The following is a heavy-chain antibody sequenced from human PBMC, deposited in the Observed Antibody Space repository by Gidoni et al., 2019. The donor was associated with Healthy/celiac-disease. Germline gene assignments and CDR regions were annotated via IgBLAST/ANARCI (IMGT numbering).Heavy chain of an antibody. CDR2: IRSKANRYAT. D-gene: IGHD2-2*01. J-gene: IGHJ5*02. CDR1: GFTFSGSA. Sequence: EVQLVESGGGLVQPGGSLKLCCAASGFTFSGSAMHWVRQASGKGLEWVGRIRSKANRYATAYAASVKGRFTISRDDSKNTAYLQMNSLKTEDTAVYYCTSLGYCSSTSCYPWGQGTLVTVSS. V-gene: IGHV3-73*02. CDR3: TSLGYCSSTSCYP.